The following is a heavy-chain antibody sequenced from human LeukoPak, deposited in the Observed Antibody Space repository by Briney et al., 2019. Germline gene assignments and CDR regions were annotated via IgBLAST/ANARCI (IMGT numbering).Heavy chain of an antibody. J-gene: IGHJ4*02. CDR3: AREGGHSITIFGVVTPYYFDY. Sequence: GGSLRLSCAASGFTFSSYAMHWVRQAPGKGLEWVAVISYDGSNKYYADSVKGRFTISRDNSKNTLYLQMNSLRAEDTAVYYCAREGGHSITIFGVVTPYYFDYWGQGTLVTVSS. D-gene: IGHD3-3*01. CDR1: GFTFSSYA. CDR2: ISYDGSNK. V-gene: IGHV3-30-3*01.